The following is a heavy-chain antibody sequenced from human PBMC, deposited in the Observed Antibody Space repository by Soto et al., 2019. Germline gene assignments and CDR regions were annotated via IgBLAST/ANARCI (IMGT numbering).Heavy chain of an antibody. D-gene: IGHD3-10*01. V-gene: IGHV3-74*01. CDR3: ARGWFGPDV. Sequence: EVQLVESGGGLVQPGGSLRLSCAASGFTLSGRSMHWVRQAPGKGLVWVSGIDNAGTDSTYADSVKGRFTSSRDNAKKMLYLQMNRLRVADTAVYYCARGWFGPDVWGKGTTVTVSS. CDR2: IDNAGTDS. CDR1: GFTLSGRS. J-gene: IGHJ6*04.